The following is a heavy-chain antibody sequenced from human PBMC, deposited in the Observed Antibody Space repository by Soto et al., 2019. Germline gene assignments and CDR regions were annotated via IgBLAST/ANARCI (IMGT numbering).Heavy chain of an antibody. Sequence: EVQLLESGGGLVQPGGSLRLSCAASGFTFSSYAMSWVRQAPGKGLEWVSAISGSGGSTYYADSVKGRFTISRDNSKNTLYLQMNSLRAEDTAVYYCATIEYSSSSYYYGMDVWGQGTTVTVSS. CDR2: ISGSGGST. D-gene: IGHD6-6*01. J-gene: IGHJ6*02. CDR3: ATIEYSSSSYYYGMDV. CDR1: GFTFSSYA. V-gene: IGHV3-23*01.